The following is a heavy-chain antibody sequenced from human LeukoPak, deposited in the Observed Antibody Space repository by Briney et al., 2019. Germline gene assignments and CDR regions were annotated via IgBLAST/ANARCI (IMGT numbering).Heavy chain of an antibody. CDR2: IRNDGSNK. D-gene: IGHD3-22*01. Sequence: GGSLRLSCAASGFTFISYGMHWVRQAPGKGLEWVAFIRNDGSNKYYADSVKGRFTISRDNAKNSLYLQMNSLRAEDTAVYYCARGGGGYYDSSGYYSLWGQGTLVTVSS. V-gene: IGHV3-30*02. J-gene: IGHJ4*02. CDR3: ARGGGGYYDSSGYYSL. CDR1: GFTFISYG.